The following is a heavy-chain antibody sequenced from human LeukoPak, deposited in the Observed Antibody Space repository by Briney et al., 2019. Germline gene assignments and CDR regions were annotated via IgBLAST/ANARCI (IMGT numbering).Heavy chain of an antibody. CDR1: GYTFTSYG. V-gene: IGHV1-18*01. J-gene: IGHJ4*02. D-gene: IGHD3-10*01. CDR2: ISAYNGNT. CDR3: ARDAAGLWFGELYFDY. Sequence: GASVKVSCKASGYTFTSYGISWVRQAPGQGLEWMGWISAYNGNTNYAQKLQGRVTMTTDTSTSTAYMELRSLRSDDTAVYYCARDAAGLWFGELYFDYWGQGTLVTVSS.